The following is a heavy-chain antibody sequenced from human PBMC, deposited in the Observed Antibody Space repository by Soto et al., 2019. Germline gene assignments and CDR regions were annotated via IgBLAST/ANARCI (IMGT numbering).Heavy chain of an antibody. Sequence: GGSLRLSCAASGFTFSSYSMNWVRQAPGKGLEWVSSISSSSSYIYYADSVKGRFTISRDNAKNSLYLQMNSLRAEDTAVYYCSKDKLVVSSSWFEPWGQGTLVTVSS. J-gene: IGHJ5*02. CDR3: SKDKLVVSSSWFEP. CDR1: GFTFSSYS. V-gene: IGHV3-21*04. D-gene: IGHD3-22*01. CDR2: ISSSSSYI.